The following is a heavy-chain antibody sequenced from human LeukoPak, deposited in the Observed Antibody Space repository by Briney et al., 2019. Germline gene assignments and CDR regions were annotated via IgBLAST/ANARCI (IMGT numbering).Heavy chain of an antibody. Sequence: GGSLRLSCAASGFSFNAYWMAWVRQAPGTGLEWVANINPAGSETFHVDPVKGRLSISRDHAKNLVYLQMNSLRAEDTAVYYCATFGLVAALDLWGQGTLVTVSS. CDR3: ATFGLVAALDL. V-gene: IGHV3-7*01. D-gene: IGHD5-12*01. CDR2: INPAGSET. J-gene: IGHJ4*02. CDR1: GFSFNAYW.